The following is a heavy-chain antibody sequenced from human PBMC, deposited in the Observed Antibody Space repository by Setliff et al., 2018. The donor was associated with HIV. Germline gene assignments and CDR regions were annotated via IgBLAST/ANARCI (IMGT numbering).Heavy chain of an antibody. CDR1: GFTFSSCW. Sequence: PGGSLRLSCAASGFTFSSCWVTWVRQGPGKGLEWVANIKQDGSEKYYVDSVKGRFTISRANAKNSLYLQMNSLRAEDTAVYYCARRDYYDSGVPTTPFDYWGQGTLVTVSS. CDR3: ARRDYYDSGVPTTPFDY. J-gene: IGHJ4*02. D-gene: IGHD3-22*01. CDR2: IKQDGSEK. V-gene: IGHV3-7*03.